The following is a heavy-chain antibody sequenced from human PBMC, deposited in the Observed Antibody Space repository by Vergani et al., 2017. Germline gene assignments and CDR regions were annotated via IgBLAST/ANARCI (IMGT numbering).Heavy chain of an antibody. J-gene: IGHJ5*02. CDR2: MYHSGST. CDR1: GGSMSGYY. D-gene: IGHD3-10*01. Sequence: QVRLQESGPGLVKPSETLSLTCSVSGGSMSGYYWSWIRQPPGKELGWIGYMYHSGSTNYNPSLETRVTISGDTSKNQFSLKLNSVTAADTAVYYCGRVAEFYGLGSRLLDLWGQGILVTVSS. CDR3: GRVAEFYGLGSRLLDL. V-gene: IGHV4-59*01.